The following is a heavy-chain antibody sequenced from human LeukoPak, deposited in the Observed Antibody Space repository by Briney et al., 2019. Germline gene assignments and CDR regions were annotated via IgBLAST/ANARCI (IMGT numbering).Heavy chain of an antibody. V-gene: IGHV3-23*01. CDR3: AKDAFRGYSYGYRVSMVWIDQ. Sequence: PGGSLRLSCAASGFTFSSYAMSWVRQAPGKGLEWVSAIRGSGGSTYYADSVKGRFTISRDNSKNTLSLQMSSLRAEDTAVYFCAKDAFRGYSYGYRVSMVWIDQWGQGILVTVSS. D-gene: IGHD5-18*01. CDR2: IRGSGGST. CDR1: GFTFSSYA. J-gene: IGHJ5*02.